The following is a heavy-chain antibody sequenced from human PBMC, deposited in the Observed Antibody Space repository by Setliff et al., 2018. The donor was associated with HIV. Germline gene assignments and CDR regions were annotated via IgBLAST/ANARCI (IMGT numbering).Heavy chain of an antibody. Sequence: PSETLSLTCTVSGGSISSGSNYWSWIRQPAGKGLEWIGRIYTSGSTNYNPSLKIRVTISVDTSKNQFSLRLRSVTAADTAAYYCARETYYCDNPQYYYYYMDVWGKGTTVTVSS. V-gene: IGHV4-61*02. J-gene: IGHJ6*03. CDR2: IYTSGST. CDR1: GGSISSGSNY. D-gene: IGHD3-22*01. CDR3: ARETYYCDNPQYYYYYMDV.